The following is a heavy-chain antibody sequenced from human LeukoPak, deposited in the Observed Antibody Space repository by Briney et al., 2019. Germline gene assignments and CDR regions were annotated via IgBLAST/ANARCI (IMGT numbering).Heavy chain of an antibody. CDR3: ARGKYYDSSGYYYVRSPSVGLVY. J-gene: IGHJ4*02. CDR1: GGSFSGYY. CDR2: INHSGST. D-gene: IGHD3-22*01. V-gene: IGHV4-34*01. Sequence: SETLSLTCAVYGGSFSGYYWSWIRQPPGKGLEWIGEINHSGSTNYNPSLKSRVTISVDTSKDQFSLKLSSVTAADTAVCYCARGKYYDSSGYYYVRSPSVGLVYWGQGTLVTVSS.